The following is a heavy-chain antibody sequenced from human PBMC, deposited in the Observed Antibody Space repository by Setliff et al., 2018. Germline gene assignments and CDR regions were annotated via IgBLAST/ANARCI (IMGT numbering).Heavy chain of an antibody. Sequence: PSETLSLTCNVSGDSISSTYHWGWIRQSPGKGLEWIGTIYHSGNTYYNPSLNSRLTISVDTSKNQFSLRLTSVTAADTAVYYCAITVMNQAGLEESWGQGTLVTVSS. D-gene: IGHD3-10*01. CDR1: GDSISSTYH. CDR3: AITVMNQAGLEES. CDR2: IYHSGNT. J-gene: IGHJ5*02. V-gene: IGHV4-38-2*02.